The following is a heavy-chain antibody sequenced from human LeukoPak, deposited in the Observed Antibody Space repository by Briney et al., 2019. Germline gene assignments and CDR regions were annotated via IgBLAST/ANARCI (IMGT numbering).Heavy chain of an antibody. J-gene: IGHJ4*02. CDR3: AKARAVGFFRDIDY. CDR1: GFTFSSYA. Sequence: PGGSLRLSCAASGFTFSSYAMSWVRQAPGAGLEWVSRISDSGSRTYYPDSAKGRLTISRDNSKNMLYLEMNSLRVEDTAVYYCAKARAVGFFRDIDYWGQGTLVTVSS. CDR2: ISDSGSRT. D-gene: IGHD5-24*01. V-gene: IGHV3-23*01.